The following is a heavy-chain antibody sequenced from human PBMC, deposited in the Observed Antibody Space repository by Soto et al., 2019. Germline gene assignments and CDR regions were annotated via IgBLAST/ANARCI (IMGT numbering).Heavy chain of an antibody. Sequence: EVQLVETGGGLIYPWVSLRLSCAASGFSVSGDTMNWVRQAPGKGLEWISAIYSGGNTNDAGSVKGRFTISRDTSKNTLYLQMNSLRVEDTAVYYCARPAWLETWGKGTLVSVSS. J-gene: IGHJ5*02. CDR1: GFSVSGDT. CDR2: IYSGGNT. CDR3: ARPAWLET. V-gene: IGHV3-53*02.